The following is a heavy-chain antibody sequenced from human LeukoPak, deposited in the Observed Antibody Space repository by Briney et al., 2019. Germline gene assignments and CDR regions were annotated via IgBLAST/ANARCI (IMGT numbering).Heavy chain of an antibody. D-gene: IGHD3-16*02. CDR1: GFTVSSNY. CDR3: ARTPPRYDYVWGSYRPYYFGY. CDR2: IYSDGST. Sequence: GGSLRLSCEASGFTVSSNYMSWVRQAPGKGLEWVSVIYSDGSTYYADSVKGRFTISRDNSKNTLYLQMNSLRAEDTAVYYCARTPPRYDYVWGSYRPYYFGYWGQGTLVTVSS. J-gene: IGHJ4*02. V-gene: IGHV3-53*01.